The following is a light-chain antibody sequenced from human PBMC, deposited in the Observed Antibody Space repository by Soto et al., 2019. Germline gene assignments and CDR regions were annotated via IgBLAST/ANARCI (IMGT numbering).Light chain of an antibody. CDR1: QSVRGN. Sequence: EMVLTQSPATLSVSPVEIAALSFMASQSVRGNLAWYQQKPGQAPRLLIYDASTRATGIPARFSGSASGTDFTLTISSLQSEDFAVYYCQQYSNWSRTFGQGTKVDIK. CDR2: DAS. V-gene: IGKV3-15*01. CDR3: QQYSNWSRT. J-gene: IGKJ1*01.